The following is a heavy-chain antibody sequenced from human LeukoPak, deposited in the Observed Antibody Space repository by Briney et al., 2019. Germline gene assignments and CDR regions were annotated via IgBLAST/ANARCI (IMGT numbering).Heavy chain of an antibody. CDR3: ARDRTSGYNWFDP. CDR1: GYTFTGYY. CDR2: INPNSGDT. D-gene: IGHD3-22*01. J-gene: IGHJ5*02. V-gene: IGHV1-2*02. Sequence: ASVTVSCMASGYTFTGYYMHWVRQAPGQGLEWMGWINPNSGDTNYAQKFQGRVTMTRDTSISTAYMELGRLTSDDTAMYYCARDRTSGYNWFDPWGKGTLVTVSS.